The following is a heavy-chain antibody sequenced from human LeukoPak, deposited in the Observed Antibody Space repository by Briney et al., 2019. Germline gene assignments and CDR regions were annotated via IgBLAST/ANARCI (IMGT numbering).Heavy chain of an antibody. CDR1: GFTVSSKH. CDR2: VYSGGTT. J-gene: IGHJ4*02. V-gene: IGHV3-53*01. D-gene: IGHD2-2*01. CDR3: TSRVVVPAAISDY. Sequence: PGGSLRLSCAASGFTVSSKHMNWVHQAPGKGLEWVSVVYSGGTTYYADSVKGRFTISKDSSNNTLYLQMNSLRAGDTAVYYCTSRVVVPAAISDYWGQGTLVTVSS.